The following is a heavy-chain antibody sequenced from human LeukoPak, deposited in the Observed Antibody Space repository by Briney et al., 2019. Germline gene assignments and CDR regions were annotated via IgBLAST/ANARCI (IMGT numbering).Heavy chain of an antibody. CDR3: ARDPNRLADYGGDYFDH. CDR1: GFTFSSFS. CDR2: ISNDGSHR. Sequence: GGSLRLSCAASGFTFSSFSMHWVRQAPGNGLELVAVISNDGSHRYYADSVKGRFTISRDNSKNTLSLEMNTLRPEDTALFYCARDPNRLADYGGDYFDHWGQGTLVTVSS. J-gene: IGHJ4*02. V-gene: IGHV3-30*04. D-gene: IGHD4-23*01.